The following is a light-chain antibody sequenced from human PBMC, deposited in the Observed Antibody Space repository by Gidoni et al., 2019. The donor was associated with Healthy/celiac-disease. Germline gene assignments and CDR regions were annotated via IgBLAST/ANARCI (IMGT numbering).Light chain of an antibody. V-gene: IGKV3-15*01. J-gene: IGKJ1*01. Sequence: EIVMTQATATLSVSPGESATLSCRASQRVSSNLAWYQQQPGQAPRLLIYGASTRATGIPARFSCSGSGPVFILPICSLQSEDFAVYYCQQYNNWPRTFGQGTKVEIK. CDR2: GAS. CDR1: QRVSSN. CDR3: QQYNNWPRT.